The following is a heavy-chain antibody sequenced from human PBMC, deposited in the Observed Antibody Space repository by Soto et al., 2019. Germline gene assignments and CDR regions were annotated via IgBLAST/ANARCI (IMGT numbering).Heavy chain of an antibody. J-gene: IGHJ6*02. CDR1: GGSIISSSYY. Sequence: SETLSLTCTVSGGSIISSSYYLGWIRQPPGKGLEWIGSIYYSGSTYYNPSLKSRVTISLDTSKNQFSLKLSSVTAADTAVYYCATFYGSGINYYGMDVWGQGTTVT. CDR3: ATFYGSGINYYGMDV. CDR2: IYYSGST. V-gene: IGHV4-39*01. D-gene: IGHD3-10*01.